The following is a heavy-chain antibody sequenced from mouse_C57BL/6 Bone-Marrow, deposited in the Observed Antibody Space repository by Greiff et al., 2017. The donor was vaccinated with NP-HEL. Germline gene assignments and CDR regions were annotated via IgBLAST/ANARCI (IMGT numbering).Heavy chain of an antibody. CDR3: ARLHYDYDGTFAY. J-gene: IGHJ3*01. Sequence: EVMLVESGGGLVKPGGSLKLSCAASGFTFSDYGMHWVRQAPEKGLEWVAYISSGSSTIYYADTVKGRFTISRDNAKNTLFLQMTSLRSEDTAMYYCARLHYDYDGTFAYWGQGTLVTVSA. D-gene: IGHD2-4*01. CDR2: ISSGSSTI. CDR1: GFTFSDYG. V-gene: IGHV5-17*01.